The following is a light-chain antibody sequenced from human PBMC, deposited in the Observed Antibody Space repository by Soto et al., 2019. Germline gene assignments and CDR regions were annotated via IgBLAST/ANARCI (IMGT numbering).Light chain of an antibody. J-gene: IGKJ4*01. V-gene: IGKV1-33*01. CDR2: DAS. CDR3: QHYDNLLLT. CDR1: QDINTY. Sequence: DIQMTQSPSSLSASVGDRVTITCQTSQDINTYLNWYQQKPGKAPKLLIYDASKLETGVPSRFSGGGSGTYFTLTVTSLQPEDIATYFCQHYDNLLLTFGGGTKVELK.